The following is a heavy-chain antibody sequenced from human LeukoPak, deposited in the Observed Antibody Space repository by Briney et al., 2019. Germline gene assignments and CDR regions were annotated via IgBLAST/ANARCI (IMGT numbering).Heavy chain of an antibody. CDR2: IDYSGNT. CDR1: GDSISRSSYS. CDR3: ARLGLRYNWNPEYAFDV. V-gene: IGHV4-39*02. J-gene: IGHJ3*01. Sequence: PSETLSLTCTVSGDSISRSSYSWGWIRQPPGKGLEWIGTIDYSGNTYSNPSLKSRVTISVDASKIHFSLKLSSVTAADTAVYYCARLGLRYNWNPEYAFDVWGQGTMVTVSS. D-gene: IGHD1-20*01.